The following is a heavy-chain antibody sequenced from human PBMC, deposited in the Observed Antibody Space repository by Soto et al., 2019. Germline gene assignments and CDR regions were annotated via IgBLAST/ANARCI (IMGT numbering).Heavy chain of an antibody. CDR3: ARSGRSWNLREFDP. J-gene: IGHJ5*02. CDR2: ISAYNGNT. CDR1: GYTFTSYG. V-gene: IGHV1-18*01. Sequence: GAAVKVSCKASGYTFTSYGISGVGQAPGQGLEWMGWISAYNGNTNYAQKLRGRVTMTTDTSTSTAYMELRSLRSDDTAVFYCARSGRSWNLREFDPWGQGTLVTVSS. D-gene: IGHD1-7*01.